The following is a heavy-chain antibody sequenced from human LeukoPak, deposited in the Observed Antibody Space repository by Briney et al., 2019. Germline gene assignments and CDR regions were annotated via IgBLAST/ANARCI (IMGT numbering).Heavy chain of an antibody. J-gene: IGHJ4*02. CDR3: AREKKGPYGSGSYLDY. CDR2: ISYDGSNK. D-gene: IGHD3-10*01. V-gene: IGHV3-30*04. CDR1: GFTFSSYA. Sequence: GGSLRLSCAASGFTFSSYAMHWVRQAPGKGQELVAVISYDGSNKYYADSVRSRFTISRDNPKNTLYLQMNSLRAEDTAVYYCAREKKGPYGSGSYLDYWGQGTLVTVSS.